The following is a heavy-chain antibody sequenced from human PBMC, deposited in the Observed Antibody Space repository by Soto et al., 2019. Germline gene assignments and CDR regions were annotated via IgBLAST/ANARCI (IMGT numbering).Heavy chain of an antibody. CDR3: ARVGPWVPYYYDSSPYTFENWFDP. CDR1: GYSISSGYY. Sequence: PSETLSLTCAVSGYSISSGYYWGCLRQPPGKGLEWIGSTYHGGSTYYNPSLNSRVTLSIDMTNNHVSLILNSVTAADTAVYYCARVGPWVPYYYDSSPYTFENWFDPWGQGTLVTVSS. D-gene: IGHD3-22*01. J-gene: IGHJ5*02. V-gene: IGHV4-38-2*01. CDR2: TYHGGST.